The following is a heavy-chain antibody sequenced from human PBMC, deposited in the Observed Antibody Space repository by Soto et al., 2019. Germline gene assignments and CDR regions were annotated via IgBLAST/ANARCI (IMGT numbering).Heavy chain of an antibody. V-gene: IGHV1-69*01. D-gene: IGHD5-12*01. J-gene: IGHJ6*02. Sequence: QVQLVQSGAEVKKPGSSVKVSCKASGGTFSSYAISWVRQAPGQGLEWMGGIIPIFGTASYAQKFQGRVTITADESTSTGYMELSSLRSEDTAVYYCARDPQEDVDIVATGGGYYYGMDVWGQGTTVTVSS. CDR3: ARDPQEDVDIVATGGGYYYGMDV. CDR2: IIPIFGTA. CDR1: GGTFSSYA.